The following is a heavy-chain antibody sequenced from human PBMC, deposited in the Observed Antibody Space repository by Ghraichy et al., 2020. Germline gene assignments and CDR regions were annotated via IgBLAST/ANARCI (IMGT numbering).Heavy chain of an antibody. V-gene: IGHV1-2*02. CDR1: GYTFTGNY. Sequence: KVPCKASGYTFTGNYIHWVRQAPGQGLEWMGWINPNSGGTNYAQKFQGRVTMTRDTSISTAYMELSRLRSDDTAMYFCARETGTTFVGYYYYGMDVWGQGTTVTVSS. D-gene: IGHD2/OR15-2a*01. J-gene: IGHJ6*02. CDR3: ARETGTTFVGYYYYGMDV. CDR2: INPNSGGT.